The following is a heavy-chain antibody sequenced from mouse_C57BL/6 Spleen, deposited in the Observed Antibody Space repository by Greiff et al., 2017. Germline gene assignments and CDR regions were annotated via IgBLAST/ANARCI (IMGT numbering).Heavy chain of an antibody. V-gene: IGHV1-82*01. CDR2: IYPGDGDT. J-gene: IGHJ4*01. Sequence: QVQLQQSGPELVKPGASVKISCKASGYAFSSSWMNWVKQRPGKGLEWIGRIYPGDGDTNYNGKFKGKATLTADKSSSTAYMQLSSLTSEDSAVYFCARDSYDSYYAMDYWGQGTSVTVSA. D-gene: IGHD2-12*01. CDR1: GYAFSSSW. CDR3: ARDSYDSYYAMDY.